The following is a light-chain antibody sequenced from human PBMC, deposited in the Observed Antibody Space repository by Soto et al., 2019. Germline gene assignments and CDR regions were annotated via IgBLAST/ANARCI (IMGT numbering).Light chain of an antibody. J-gene: IGLJ1*01. CDR1: SSNIGAGYD. Sequence: QSALTQPPSVSGAPGQRVTISCTGSSSNIGAGYDVHWYQQLPGTAPKLLIYGNSNRPSGVPDRFSGSKSGTSASLAITGLQAEDEADYYCQSSDSSLSGSTVFGTGTKLTVL. V-gene: IGLV1-40*01. CDR2: GNS. CDR3: QSSDSSLSGSTV.